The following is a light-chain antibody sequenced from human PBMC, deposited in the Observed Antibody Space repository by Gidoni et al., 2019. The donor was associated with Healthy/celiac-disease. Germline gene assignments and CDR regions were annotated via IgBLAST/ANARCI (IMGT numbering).Light chain of an antibody. Sequence: DIQMTQSPPTLSAFVGDRVTITCRASQSISSWLAWYQQKPGKAPKLLISKASTLESGVPSRFSGRGAGTEFALTISSLQPDDFATYYCKQYSSYSWTFXQXTKVEIK. J-gene: IGKJ1*01. CDR1: QSISSW. V-gene: IGKV1-5*03. CDR2: KAS. CDR3: KQYSSYSWT.